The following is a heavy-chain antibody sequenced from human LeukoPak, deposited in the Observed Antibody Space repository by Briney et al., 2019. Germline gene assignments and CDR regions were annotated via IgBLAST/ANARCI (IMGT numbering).Heavy chain of an antibody. J-gene: IGHJ4*02. CDR2: ISYDGSNK. D-gene: IGHD6-19*01. Sequence: GGSLRLSCAASRFTFSSYGMHWVRQAPGKGLEWVAVISYDGSNKYYADSVKGRFTISRDNSKNTLYLQMNSLRAEDTAVYYCAKGRGLSSGWADYWGQGTLVTVSS. CDR3: AKGRGLSSGWADY. V-gene: IGHV3-30*18. CDR1: RFTFSSYG.